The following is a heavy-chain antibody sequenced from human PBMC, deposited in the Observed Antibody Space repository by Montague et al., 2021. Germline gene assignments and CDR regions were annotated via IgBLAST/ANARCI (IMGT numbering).Heavy chain of an antibody. D-gene: IGHD2-21*01. CDR1: GFTFRSYW. Sequence: SLRLSCAASGFTFRSYWTSWVRQAPGRGLEWVANIKQDGSEKHYVDSVKGRFTISRDNAKNSLYLQMNSLRAEDTAVYFCARDQGQGYCGGDCYVGLDYWGQGTLVTVSS. CDR3: ARDQGQGYCGGDCYVGLDY. CDR2: IKQDGSEK. J-gene: IGHJ4*02. V-gene: IGHV3-7*01.